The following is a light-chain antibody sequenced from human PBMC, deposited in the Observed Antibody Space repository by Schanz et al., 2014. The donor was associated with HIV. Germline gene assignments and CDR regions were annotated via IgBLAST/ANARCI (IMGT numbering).Light chain of an antibody. CDR3: QSYDSSLSGGV. CDR1: SSNIGAGYD. CDR2: GNT. J-gene: IGLJ1*01. V-gene: IGLV1-40*01. Sequence: QSVLTQPPSVSGAPGQRVTISCTGSSSNIGAGYDAHWYQPLPGTAPKLLIYGNTNRPSGVPDRFSGSKSGTSASLAITGLQAEDEGDYYCQSYDSSLSGGVFGTGTKLTVL.